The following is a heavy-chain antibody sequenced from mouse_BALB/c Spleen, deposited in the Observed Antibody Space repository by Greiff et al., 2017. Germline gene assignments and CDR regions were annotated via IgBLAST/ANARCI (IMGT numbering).Heavy chain of an antibody. V-gene: IGHV1S81*02. D-gene: IGHD1-1*01. CDR2: INPSNGGT. Sequence: VQLQQSGAELVKPGASVKLSCKASGYTFTSYYMYWVKQRPGQGLEWIGEINPSNGGTNFNEKFKSKATLTVDKSSSTAYMQLSSLTSEDSAVYYCTRGAGRPYYFDYWGQGTTLTVSS. CDR1: GYTFTSYY. J-gene: IGHJ2*01. CDR3: TRGAGRPYYFDY.